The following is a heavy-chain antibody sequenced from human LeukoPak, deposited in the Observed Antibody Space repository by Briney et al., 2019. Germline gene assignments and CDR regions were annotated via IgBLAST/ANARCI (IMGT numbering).Heavy chain of an antibody. Sequence: PGGSLRLSCVVSGFTFSGYWMSWVRQAPGKGLEWVANINQDGSEKYYVDSVKGRFTISRDNAKNSLYLQMNSLRAEDTAVYYCASSDSWGQGTLVTVSS. J-gene: IGHJ4*02. CDR3: ASSDS. CDR2: INQDGSEK. CDR1: GFTFSGYW. V-gene: IGHV3-7*01.